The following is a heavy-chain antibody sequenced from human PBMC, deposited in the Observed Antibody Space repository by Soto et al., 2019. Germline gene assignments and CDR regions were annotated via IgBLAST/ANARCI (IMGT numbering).Heavy chain of an antibody. CDR3: ARDFPPSCCLNWFDP. V-gene: IGHV7-4-1*02. CDR1: GYTFTSYA. D-gene: IGHD2-15*01. Sequence: ASVKVSCKASGYTFTSYAMNWVRQAPGQGLEWMGWINTNTGNPTYAQSFTGRCVFSLDTSVSTAYLQISSLNAEETAVYYCARDFPPSCCLNWFDPWGQGTLVTVSS. J-gene: IGHJ5*02. CDR2: INTNTGNP.